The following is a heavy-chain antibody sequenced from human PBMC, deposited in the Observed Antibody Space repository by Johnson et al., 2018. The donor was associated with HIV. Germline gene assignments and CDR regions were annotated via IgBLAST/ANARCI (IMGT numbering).Heavy chain of an antibody. CDR3: TTGSCIDGVCYAFDV. CDR2: LKSRTDGETA. CDR1: GFTFTNAW. D-gene: IGHD2-8*01. Sequence: VHLVESGGGLVKPGGSLRLSCAASGFTFTNAWMHWVRQAPGKGLEWVGRLKSRTDGETADYAAPVKGRFTISRDDSKNTLYLQMNSLKAEDTAVYYCTTGSCIDGVCYAFDVWGQGTMVTVSS. J-gene: IGHJ3*01. V-gene: IGHV3-15*01.